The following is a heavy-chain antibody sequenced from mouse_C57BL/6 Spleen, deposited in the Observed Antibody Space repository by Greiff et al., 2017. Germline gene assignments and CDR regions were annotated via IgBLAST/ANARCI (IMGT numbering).Heavy chain of an antibody. CDR3: ASEAIVTTISDY. J-gene: IGHJ2*01. V-gene: IGHV1-59*01. D-gene: IGHD2-5*01. CDR1: GYTFTSYW. Sequence: QVQLQQPGAELVRPGTSVKLSCKASGYTFTSYWMHWVKQRPGQGLEWIGVIDPSDSSTNYNQKFKGKATLTVATSSSTASMQLSSRTSEDSAVYYCASEAIVTTISDYWVQGTTLTVSS. CDR2: IDPSDSST.